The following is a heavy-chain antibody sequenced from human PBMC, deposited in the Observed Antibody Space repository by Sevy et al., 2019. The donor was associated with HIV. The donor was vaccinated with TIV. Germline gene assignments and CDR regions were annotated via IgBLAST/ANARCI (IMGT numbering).Heavy chain of an antibody. J-gene: IGHJ3*02. CDR3: AREMEGVPGRAFDI. D-gene: IGHD6-19*01. CDR1: RFTFSDYY. Sequence: GGSLRLSCAASRFTFSDYYMSWIRQAPGKGLEWLSYISSSGSTIYNADSVKGRFTISRDNAKNSLYLQMNSLRAEDTAVYYCAREMEGVPGRAFDIWGQGTMVTVSS. V-gene: IGHV3-11*01. CDR2: ISSSGSTI.